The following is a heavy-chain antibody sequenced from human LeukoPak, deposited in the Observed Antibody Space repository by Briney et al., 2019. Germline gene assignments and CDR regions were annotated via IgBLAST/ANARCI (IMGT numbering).Heavy chain of an antibody. Sequence: GGSLRLSCAASGFTVSGNYMSWVRQTPGKGLEWVSVIYSGGSTYYADSVKGRFTISRDNSKDTLYLQMNSLRAEDTAVYYCAKYDSTRYFDYWGQGTLVTVSS. J-gene: IGHJ4*02. CDR1: GFTVSGNY. CDR3: AKYDSTRYFDY. V-gene: IGHV3-53*01. D-gene: IGHD3-22*01. CDR2: IYSGGST.